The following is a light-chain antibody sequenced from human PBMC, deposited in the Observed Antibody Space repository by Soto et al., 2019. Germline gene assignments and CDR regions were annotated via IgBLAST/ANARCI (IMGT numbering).Light chain of an antibody. Sequence: QSVLTQSPSASGTPGQRVTISCSGINSNTGSNYVHWYQQFPGTAPKVLIYRNSQRPSGVPDRFSGSKSGISASLAISGLRSEDEADYFCATWDDRLSGVVFGGGTKVTVL. V-gene: IGLV1-47*01. J-gene: IGLJ2*01. CDR1: NSNTGSNY. CDR3: ATWDDRLSGVV. CDR2: RNS.